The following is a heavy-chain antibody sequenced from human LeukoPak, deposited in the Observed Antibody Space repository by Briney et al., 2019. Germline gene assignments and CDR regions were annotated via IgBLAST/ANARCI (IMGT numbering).Heavy chain of an antibody. CDR3: ARDPISITVGDY. D-gene: IGHD3-10*01. Sequence: GGSLRLSCAASGFTFSSYSMNWVRQAPGKGLGWVSSISSSSSYIYYADSVKGRFTISRDNAKNSLYLQMNSLRAEDTAVYYCARDPISITVGDYWGQGTLVTVSS. V-gene: IGHV3-21*01. J-gene: IGHJ4*02. CDR1: GFTFSSYS. CDR2: ISSSSSYI.